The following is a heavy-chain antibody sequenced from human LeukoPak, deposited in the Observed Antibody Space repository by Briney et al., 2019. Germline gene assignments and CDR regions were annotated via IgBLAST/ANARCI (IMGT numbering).Heavy chain of an antibody. J-gene: IGHJ4*02. CDR3: ARHSGTYMDY. V-gene: IGHV4-59*08. Sequence: SETLSLTCTVSDGSISGSYWNWLRQPPGKELEWIGNIHYSGRTNYNPSLKSRVTISVDTSKNQVSLKLTSVTAADTAVYYCARHSGTYMDYWGQGTLVTVSS. D-gene: IGHD1-26*01. CDR2: IHYSGRT. CDR1: DGSISGSY.